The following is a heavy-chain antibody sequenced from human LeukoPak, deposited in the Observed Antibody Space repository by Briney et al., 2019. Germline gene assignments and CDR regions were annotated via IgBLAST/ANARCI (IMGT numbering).Heavy chain of an antibody. CDR3: TRDYRGTFDY. CDR2: IKQDGSEK. V-gene: IGHV3-7*03. D-gene: IGHD1-26*01. CDR1: GFTLSSDW. J-gene: IGHJ4*02. Sequence: GGSLRLSCAVSGFTLSSDWMSWVRQAPGKGLEWVANIKQDGSEKNYVDSVKGRFTISRDNAKNSLYLQMNSLRAEDTAIYYCTRDYRGTFDYWGQGTLVTVSS.